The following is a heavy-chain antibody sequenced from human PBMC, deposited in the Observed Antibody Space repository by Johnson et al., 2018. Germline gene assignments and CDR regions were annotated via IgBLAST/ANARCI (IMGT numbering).Heavy chain of an antibody. CDR1: GFTFSSYW. V-gene: IGHV3-7*03. J-gene: IGHJ1*01. Sequence: VQLVESGGGLVQPGGSLRLSCAASGFTFSSYWMSWVRQAPGKGLEWVANIKQDGSEKYYVDSGKGRFTISRDNAKNSLYLQMNSLRAEDTALYYCAKAPVGWLGEGAEYFQHWGQGTLVTVSS. CDR3: AKAPVGWLGEGAEYFQH. CDR2: IKQDGSEK. D-gene: IGHD3-3*01.